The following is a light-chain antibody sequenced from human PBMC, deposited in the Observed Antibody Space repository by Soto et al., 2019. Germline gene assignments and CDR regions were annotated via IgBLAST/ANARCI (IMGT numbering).Light chain of an antibody. V-gene: IGKV2-28*01. CDR1: QSLLHSNVYNY. J-gene: IGKJ3*01. Sequence: DIVMTQSPLSLPVTPGEPASISCRSSQSLLHSNVYNYLDWYLQKPGQSPQLLIYLGSNRASGVTERFSVCGSVTDFTLKISRVEAEAVGHYYYMPALHTPFTFGLGTKVVIK. CDR3: MPALHTPFT. CDR2: LGS.